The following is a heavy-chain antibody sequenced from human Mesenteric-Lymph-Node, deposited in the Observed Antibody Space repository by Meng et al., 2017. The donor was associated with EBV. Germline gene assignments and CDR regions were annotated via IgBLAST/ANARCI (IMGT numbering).Heavy chain of an antibody. Sequence: HVLLRESGPGLVKPSPTLYLPCAVSGGSISSGCYYWSWIRQPPGKGLEWIGYIYYSGSTYYNPSLKSRVTISVDTSKNQFSLKRSSVTAADTAVYYCARVEQWLLYFDYWGQGTLVTVSS. D-gene: IGHD6-19*01. CDR2: IYYSGST. CDR1: GGSISSGCYY. J-gene: IGHJ4*02. CDR3: ARVEQWLLYFDY. V-gene: IGHV4-30-4*01.